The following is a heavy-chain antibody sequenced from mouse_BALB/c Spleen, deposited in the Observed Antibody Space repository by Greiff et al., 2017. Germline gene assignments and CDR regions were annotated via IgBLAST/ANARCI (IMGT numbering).Heavy chain of an antibody. CDR2: ISYDGSN. CDR1: GYSITSGYY. CDR3: ARVRDYDLYYFDY. V-gene: IGHV3-6*02. Sequence: VQLQQSGPGLVKPSQSLSLTCSVTGYSITSGYYWNWIRQFPGNKLEWMGYISYDGSNNYNPSLKNRISITRDTSKNQFFLKLNSVTTEDTATYYCARVRDYDLYYFDYWGQGTTLTVSS. D-gene: IGHD2-4*01. J-gene: IGHJ2*01.